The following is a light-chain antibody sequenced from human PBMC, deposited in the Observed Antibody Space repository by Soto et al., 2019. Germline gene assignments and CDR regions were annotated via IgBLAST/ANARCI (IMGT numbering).Light chain of an antibody. V-gene: IGKV1-39*01. J-gene: IGKJ3*01. CDR2: AAS. CDR3: QQTYSPPWT. CDR1: QDIRNE. Sequence: EIQRTQSPSSLSASVGDTVTITCRASQDIRNELGWYQQKPGTAPKFLIYAASSLHSGVPSRFSASGSETDFTLSITSLQPEDFATYYCQQTYSPPWTCGPGTKVDIK.